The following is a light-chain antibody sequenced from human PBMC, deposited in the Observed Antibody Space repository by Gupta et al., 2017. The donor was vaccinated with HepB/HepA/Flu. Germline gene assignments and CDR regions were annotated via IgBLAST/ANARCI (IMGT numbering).Light chain of an antibody. V-gene: IGKV2-28*01. CDR1: QSLLHSNGYNY. CDR2: LGS. J-gene: IGKJ1*01. Sequence: DIVMTQSPLSLPVTPGEPASISCRSSQSLLHSNGYNYLDWYLQKPGQSPQLLIYLGSNRASGVPDRFSGSGSGTDFTLKISRVEAEDFGVYYCKQDCTTPWTFGQGTKVEIK. CDR3: KQDCTTPWT.